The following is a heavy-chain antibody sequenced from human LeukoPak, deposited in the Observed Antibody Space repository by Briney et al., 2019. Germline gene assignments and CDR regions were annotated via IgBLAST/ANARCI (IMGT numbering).Heavy chain of an antibody. CDR2: ISYDGSNK. CDR3: ARDSPYDFWSGIFGVSSYYYGMDV. CDR1: GFTFSSYA. D-gene: IGHD3-3*01. J-gene: IGHJ6*02. V-gene: IGHV3-30*04. Sequence: GRSLRLSCAASGFTFSSYAMHWVRQAPGKGLEWVAVISYDGSNKYYADSVKGRFTISRDNSKNTLYLQMNSLRAEDTAVYYCARDSPYDFWSGIFGVSSYYYGMDVWGQGTTVTVSS.